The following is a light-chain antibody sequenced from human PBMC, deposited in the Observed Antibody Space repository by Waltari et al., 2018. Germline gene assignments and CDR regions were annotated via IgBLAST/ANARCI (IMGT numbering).Light chain of an antibody. CDR3: QQRGTWPLT. Sequence: EIVFTQSPATLSLSPGERGPLSCRASQGVSSNLAWYQQKPGPAPRLLIYDASNRATGVPARFSGSGSGTDFTLTISSLEPEDFAVYYCQQRGTWPLTFGGGTKVEIK. J-gene: IGKJ4*01. CDR2: DAS. V-gene: IGKV3-11*01. CDR1: QGVSSN.